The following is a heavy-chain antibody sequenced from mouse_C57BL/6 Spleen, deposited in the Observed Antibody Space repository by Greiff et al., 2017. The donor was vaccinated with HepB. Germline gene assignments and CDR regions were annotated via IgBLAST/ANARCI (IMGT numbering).Heavy chain of an antibody. J-gene: IGHJ4*01. V-gene: IGHV1-82*01. CDR3: ASRGDAMDY. D-gene: IGHD3-3*01. Sequence: QVQLKQSGPELVKPGASVKISCKASGYAFSSSWMNWVKQRPGKGLEWIGRIYPGDGDTNYNGKFKGKATLTADKSSSTAYMQLSSLTSEDSAVYFCASRGDAMDYWGQGTSVTASS. CDR2: IYPGDGDT. CDR1: GYAFSSSW.